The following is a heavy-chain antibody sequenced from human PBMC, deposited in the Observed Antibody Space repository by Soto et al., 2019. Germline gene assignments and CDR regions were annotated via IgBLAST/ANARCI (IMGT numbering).Heavy chain of an antibody. CDR3: ARDQVIAAADPPPIDY. CDR1: GYTFTSYG. D-gene: IGHD6-13*01. CDR2: ISAYNGNT. Sequence: GASVKVSCKASGYTFTSYGISCVRQAPGQGLEWMGWISAYNGNTNYAQKLQGRVTMTTDTSTSTAYMELRSLRSDDTAVYYCARDQVIAAADPPPIDYWGQGTLVTVSS. J-gene: IGHJ4*02. V-gene: IGHV1-18*01.